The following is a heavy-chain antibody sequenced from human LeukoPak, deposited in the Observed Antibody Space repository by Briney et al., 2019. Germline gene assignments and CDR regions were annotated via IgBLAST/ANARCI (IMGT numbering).Heavy chain of an antibody. J-gene: IGHJ6*02. CDR1: GFTFSSYS. CDR3: ARGLYYYGSGSYSYYGMDV. D-gene: IGHD3-10*01. Sequence: GGSLRLSCAASGFTFSSYSMNWVRQTPGKGLEWVSSISPPSTYIYYADSVKGRFTISRDNSKNTLYLQMNSLKAEDTAVFYCARGLYYYGSGSYSYYGMDVWGQGTTVTVSS. CDR2: ISPPSTYI. V-gene: IGHV3-21*01.